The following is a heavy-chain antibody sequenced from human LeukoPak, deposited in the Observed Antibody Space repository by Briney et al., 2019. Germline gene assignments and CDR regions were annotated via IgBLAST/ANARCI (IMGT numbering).Heavy chain of an antibody. D-gene: IGHD4-17*01. V-gene: IGHV1-69*06. CDR2: IIPIFGTA. Sequence: SVKVSCKASGGTFSSYGISWVRQAPGQGLEWMGGIIPIFGTANYAQKFQGRVTITADKSTSTAYMELSSLRSEDTAVYYCARVTLRSAYYYYMDVWGKGTTVTVSS. J-gene: IGHJ6*03. CDR3: ARVTLRSAYYYYMDV. CDR1: GGTFSSYG.